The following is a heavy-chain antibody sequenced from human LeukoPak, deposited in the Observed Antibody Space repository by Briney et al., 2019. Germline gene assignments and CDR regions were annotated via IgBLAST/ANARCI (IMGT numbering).Heavy chain of an antibody. D-gene: IGHD3-10*01. CDR2: TWYDGSNK. CDR3: ARVHWGNYYLNAFDI. Sequence: PGGSLRLSCAASGFTFSSYGMHWVRQAPGKGLEWVAVTWYDGSNKYYADSVKGRFTISRDNPKNTLYLQMNSLRVEDTAVYYCARVHWGNYYLNAFDISGQGTMVTVSS. J-gene: IGHJ3*02. CDR1: GFTFSSYG. V-gene: IGHV3-33*01.